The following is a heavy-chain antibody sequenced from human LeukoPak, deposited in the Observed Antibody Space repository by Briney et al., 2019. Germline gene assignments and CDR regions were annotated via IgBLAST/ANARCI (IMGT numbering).Heavy chain of an antibody. J-gene: IGHJ4*02. V-gene: IGHV1-69*05. CDR1: GGGSFSNYA. CDR2: IIPILRTP. Sequence: SVKVSCKASGGGSFSNYALSWVRQAPGQGLEWMAGIIPILRTPNYAQRFQGRLTITTDESTSTAYMELSSLRSEDTAVYYCARGKSPTVATPFDYWGQGTLVTVSS. CDR3: ARGKSPTVATPFDY. D-gene: IGHD4-23*01.